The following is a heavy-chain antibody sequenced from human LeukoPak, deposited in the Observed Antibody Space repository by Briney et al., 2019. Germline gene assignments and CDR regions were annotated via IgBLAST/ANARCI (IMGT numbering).Heavy chain of an antibody. CDR1: GYSVGINY. J-gene: IGHJ4*02. D-gene: IGHD3-10*01. V-gene: IGHV3-53*01. CDR2: IYNVGTT. CDR3: ARESLVVRGVVIN. Sequence: GGSLRLSRAASGYSVGINYMSWVRQAPGKGVGSGSFIYNVGTTYYVDFVKGRFTISRDNSKNTVDLQMNSLRAEDTVVYYCARESLVVRGVVINWGQGTLVTVSS.